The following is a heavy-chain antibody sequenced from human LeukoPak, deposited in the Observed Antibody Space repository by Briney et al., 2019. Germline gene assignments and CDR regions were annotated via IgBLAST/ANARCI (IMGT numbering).Heavy chain of an antibody. CDR3: ARHDGSSFIYYVDH. CDR2: ISNSGYNT. D-gene: IGHD1-26*01. Sequence: GGSLRLSCAASGFSVSSRAMSWVRQATGKGLEGVSTISNSGYNTWYADSVKGRFTISRDNSQNTLYLQMSSLRAEDTALYYCARHDGSSFIYYVDHWGQGALVTVSS. J-gene: IGHJ4*02. CDR1: GFSVSSRA. V-gene: IGHV3-23*01.